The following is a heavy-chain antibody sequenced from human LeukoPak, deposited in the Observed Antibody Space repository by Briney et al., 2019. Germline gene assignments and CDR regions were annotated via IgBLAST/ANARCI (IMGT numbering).Heavy chain of an antibody. D-gene: IGHD3-10*01. CDR2: MNPKSGNT. J-gene: IGHJ4*02. CDR1: GYTFTSYD. V-gene: IGHV1-8*01. Sequence: ASVKVSCKASGYTFTSYDINWVRQATGQGLEWMGWMNPKSGNTGYAQKLQGRVTMTRSASISTAYMELSSLRSEDTAVYYCARTYGDLDYWGQGTLVTVSS. CDR3: ARTYGDLDY.